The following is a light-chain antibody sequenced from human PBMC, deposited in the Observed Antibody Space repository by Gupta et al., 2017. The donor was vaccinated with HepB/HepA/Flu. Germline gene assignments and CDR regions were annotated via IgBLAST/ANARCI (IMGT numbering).Light chain of an antibody. CDR3: QQVDNLLIT. J-gene: IGKJ5*01. CDR1: QDISNY. V-gene: IGKV1-33*01. Sequence: DIQMTQSPSSLSASVGDRVTITCQASQDISNYLNWYQQKPGKAPKLLIYDTSNFQTGVPSRFSGSGFGTDFTLTISSLQPEDIATYYCQQVDNLLITFGQGTLMEIK. CDR2: DTS.